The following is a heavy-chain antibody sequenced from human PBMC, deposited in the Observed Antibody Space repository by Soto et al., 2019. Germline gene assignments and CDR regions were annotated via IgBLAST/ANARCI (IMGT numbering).Heavy chain of an antibody. CDR3: AKDQGAILSWFDP. V-gene: IGHV3-30*18. CDR1: GFTFSNYG. Sequence: GGSLRLSCAASGFTFSNYGMHWVRQAPGKGLEWVAVISYDGSNKYYADSVKGRFTISRDSSKNTLYLQMNSLRAEDTAVYYCAKDQGAILSWFDPWGQGTLVTVSS. D-gene: IGHD3-3*01. J-gene: IGHJ5*02. CDR2: ISYDGSNK.